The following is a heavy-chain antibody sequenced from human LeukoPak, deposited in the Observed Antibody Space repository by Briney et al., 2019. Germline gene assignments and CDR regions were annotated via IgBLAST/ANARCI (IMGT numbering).Heavy chain of an antibody. Sequence: GGSLRLSCAVSGVTLSNYGMTWVRQAPGKGLEWVAGISGSGGGSNYADSVKGRFTISRDVSKNTLFLQMNSLRAEDTAVYYCTRESGYFDCWGQGTLVTVSS. CDR1: GVTLSNYG. CDR3: TRESGYFDC. J-gene: IGHJ4*02. V-gene: IGHV3-23*01. CDR2: ISGSGGGS.